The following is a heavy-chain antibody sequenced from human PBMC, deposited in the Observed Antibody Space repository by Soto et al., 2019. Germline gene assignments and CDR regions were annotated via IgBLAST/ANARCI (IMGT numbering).Heavy chain of an antibody. J-gene: IGHJ4*02. CDR2: ISSHGGRT. CDR3: VKARATGPKSDFDY. CDR1: GFTFGTYT. Sequence: GGSLRLTCSASGFTFGTYTMHWVRQAPGRGPECVSTISSHGGRTFYADFVKGRFTMSSDNSKNTLYLQMSSLRLEDTAVYYCVKARATGPKSDFDYWGQGTLVTVSS. D-gene: IGHD7-27*01. V-gene: IGHV3-64D*06.